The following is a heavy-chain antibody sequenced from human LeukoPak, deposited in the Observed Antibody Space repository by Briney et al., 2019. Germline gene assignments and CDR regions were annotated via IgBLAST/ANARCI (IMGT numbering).Heavy chain of an antibody. D-gene: IGHD3-10*01. Sequence: ASVTVSCKVSGYTLTELSMHWVRQAPGKGLEWMGGFDPEDGETIYAQKFQGRVTMTEDTSTDTAYMELSSLRSEDTAVYYCATTSLILWFGELLRNGAFDIWGQGTMVTVSS. CDR1: GYTLTELS. CDR3: ATTSLILWFGELLRNGAFDI. J-gene: IGHJ3*02. CDR2: FDPEDGET. V-gene: IGHV1-24*01.